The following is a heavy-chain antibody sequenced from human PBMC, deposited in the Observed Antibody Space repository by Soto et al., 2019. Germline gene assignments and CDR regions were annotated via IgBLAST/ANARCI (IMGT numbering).Heavy chain of an antibody. D-gene: IGHD6-13*01. CDR1: VFTFSRYS. Sequence: VGSLRLSCAASVFTFSRYSMNCVRESPGKGLEWISYITSDSSTIYYADSVKGRFTISRDNTKNSLFLQMNSLRDEDTAMYYCARDNGRAGSFEPWGQGTLVNVSS. CDR3: ARDNGRAGSFEP. CDR2: ITSDSSTI. V-gene: IGHV3-48*02. J-gene: IGHJ5*02.